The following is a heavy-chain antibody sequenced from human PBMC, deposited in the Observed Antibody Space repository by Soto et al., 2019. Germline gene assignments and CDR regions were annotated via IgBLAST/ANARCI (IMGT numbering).Heavy chain of an antibody. CDR2: INHSGST. D-gene: IGHD3-10*01. CDR1: GGSLSGYY. Sequence: QVQLQQWGAGLLKPSETLSLTCAVYGGSLSGYYWNWIRQPPGKGLEWIGEINHSGSTNYNPSLKSRVTISVDTSKTQFSLKLSSVTAADTAVYYCARRGVRIFDYWGQGMLVTVSS. CDR3: ARRGVRIFDY. J-gene: IGHJ4*02. V-gene: IGHV4-34*01.